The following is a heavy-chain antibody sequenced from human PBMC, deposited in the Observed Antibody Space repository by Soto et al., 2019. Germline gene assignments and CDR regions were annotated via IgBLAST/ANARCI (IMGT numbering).Heavy chain of an antibody. J-gene: IGHJ6*02. D-gene: IGHD5-18*01. CDR1: GGSFSAYY. Sequence: QVQLQQWGAGLLKPSETLSLTCGVYGGSFSAYYWSWIRQPPGKGLEWIREISYTGSSNYNPSLKSRVTISVDTSKNQFSLQLGSVTAADTAVYYCARGGRGMSTARAGMDVWGQGTTVTVSS. CDR2: ISYTGSS. CDR3: ARGGRGMSTARAGMDV. V-gene: IGHV4-34*02.